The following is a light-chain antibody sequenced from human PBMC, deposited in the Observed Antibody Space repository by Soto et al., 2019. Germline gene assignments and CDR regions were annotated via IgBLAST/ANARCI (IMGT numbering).Light chain of an antibody. J-gene: IGLJ2*01. CDR2: EVT. CDR3: SSYAGSNNFVV. V-gene: IGLV2-8*01. Sequence: QSVLTQPPSASGSPGQSVIISCTGTSSDVGGYNYVSWYQQHPGKVPKLMIYEVTKRPSGVPDRFSGSKSGNTASLTVSGLQAEDDADYYCSSYAGSNNFVVFGGGTKVTVL. CDR1: SSDVGGYNY.